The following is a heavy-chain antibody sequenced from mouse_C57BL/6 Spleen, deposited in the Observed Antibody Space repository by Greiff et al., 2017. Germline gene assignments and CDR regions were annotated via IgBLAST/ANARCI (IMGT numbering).Heavy chain of an antibody. CDR3: ARPPDVGYVDY. Sequence: EVQLQQSGPELVKPGASVKISCKASGYTFTDYYMNWVKQSHGKSLEWIGDINPNNGGTSYNQKFKGKATLTVDKSSSTAYMELRSLTSEDSAVYYCARPPDVGYVDYWGQGTTLTVSS. CDR2: INPNNGGT. J-gene: IGHJ2*01. V-gene: IGHV1-26*01. CDR1: GYTFTDYY.